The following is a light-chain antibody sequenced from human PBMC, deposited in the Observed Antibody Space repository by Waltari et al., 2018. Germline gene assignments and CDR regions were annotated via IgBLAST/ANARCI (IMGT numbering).Light chain of an antibody. CDR3: QQYGSLPRT. CDR1: QSVNNNY. V-gene: IGKV3-20*01. J-gene: IGKJ1*01. Sequence: EIVLTQSPGTLSLSPGQRATLSCSASQSVNNNYLAWYKQKPGQAPRLLIYGVSNRAADIPDRFSGSGSGTDFTLTISRLEPEDFAVYHCQQYGSLPRTSGQGTKVEIK. CDR2: GVS.